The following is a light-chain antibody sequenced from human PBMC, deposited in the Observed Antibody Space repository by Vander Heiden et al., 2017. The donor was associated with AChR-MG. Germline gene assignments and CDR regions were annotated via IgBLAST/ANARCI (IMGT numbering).Light chain of an antibody. CDR2: DAS. V-gene: IGKV3D-11*01. CDR1: QGVTSY. CDR3: QQRGNWPLT. J-gene: IGKJ4*01. Sequence: ELVLTQSPATLSLSPGERATLSCRASQGVTSYLTWYQQKPGQAPRLLMYDASNRATGIPARFSGSVFGTDFTLTISSLAPEDFAVYYCQQRGNWPLTFGGGTKVEIK.